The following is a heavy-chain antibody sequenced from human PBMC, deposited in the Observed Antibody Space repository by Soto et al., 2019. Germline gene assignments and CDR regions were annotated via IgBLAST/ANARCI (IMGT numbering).Heavy chain of an antibody. J-gene: IGHJ4*02. CDR3: AKNGDFDY. Sequence: SETLSLTCSVSGDSISSSGYYWSWIRQRPGKGLEWIGNIYYSGSSYNNPSLKSRVTISVNTSKNQFSLNLRSVTAADTAVYYCAKNGDFDYWGQGTLVTVSS. V-gene: IGHV4-31*03. CDR1: GDSISSSGYY. CDR2: IYYSGSS.